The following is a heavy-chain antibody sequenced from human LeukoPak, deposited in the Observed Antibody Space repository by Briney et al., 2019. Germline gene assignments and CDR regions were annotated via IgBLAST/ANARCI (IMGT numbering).Heavy chain of an antibody. D-gene: IGHD3-3*01. CDR2: IYYSGST. V-gene: IGHV4-59*08. CDR1: GGSISSYY. Sequence: SETLSLTCTDSGGSISSYYWSWIRQPPGKGLEWIGYIYYSGSTNYNPSLKSRVTISVDTSKNQFSLKLSSVTAADTAVYYCARLTGITIFGVVIANYFDYWGQGTLVTVSS. J-gene: IGHJ4*02. CDR3: ARLTGITIFGVVIANYFDY.